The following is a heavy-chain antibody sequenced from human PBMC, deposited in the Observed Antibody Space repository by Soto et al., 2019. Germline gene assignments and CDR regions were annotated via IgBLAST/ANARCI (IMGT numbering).Heavy chain of an antibody. CDR2: IYPGDSDT. V-gene: IGHV5-51*01. CDR1: GYSFTSYW. CDR3: ASTSSTVTTNYYYYGMDV. J-gene: IGHJ6*02. D-gene: IGHD4-17*01. Sequence: PRESLKISCKGSGYSFTSYWIGWVRQMPGKGLEWMGIIYPGDSDTRYSPSFKGQVTISADKSISTAYLQWSSLKASDTAMYYCASTSSTVTTNYYYYGMDVWGQGTTVTVSS.